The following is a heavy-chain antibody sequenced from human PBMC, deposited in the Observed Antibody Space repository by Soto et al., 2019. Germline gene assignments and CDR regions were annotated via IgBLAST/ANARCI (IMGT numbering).Heavy chain of an antibody. V-gene: IGHV4-59*01. CDR3: ARDATIVDTTYYDFWSGMGPQDAFDI. Sequence: ASETLSLTCTVSGGSISSYYWSWIRQPPGKGLEWIGYIYYSGSTNYNPSLKSRVTISVDTSKNQFSLKLSSVTAADTAVYYCARDATIVDTTYYDFWSGMGPQDAFDIWGQGTMVTVSS. J-gene: IGHJ3*02. CDR2: IYYSGST. CDR1: GGSISSYY. D-gene: IGHD3-3*01.